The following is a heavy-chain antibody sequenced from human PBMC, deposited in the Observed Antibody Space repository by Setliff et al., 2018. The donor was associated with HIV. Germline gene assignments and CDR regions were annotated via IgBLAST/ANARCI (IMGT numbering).Heavy chain of an antibody. J-gene: IGHJ4*02. D-gene: IGHD3-16*02. Sequence: ASVKVSCKASGYTFTSFAMHWVRQVPGPRLEWMGWINAGDGNTKYSQNIQGRVSITRDTSATTVYMELSRLRSEDTAVYYRARDGAFVWGTYRYQGFDHWGQGTLVTVSS. V-gene: IGHV1-3*01. CDR2: INAGDGNT. CDR3: ARDGAFVWGTYRYQGFDH. CDR1: GYTFTSFA.